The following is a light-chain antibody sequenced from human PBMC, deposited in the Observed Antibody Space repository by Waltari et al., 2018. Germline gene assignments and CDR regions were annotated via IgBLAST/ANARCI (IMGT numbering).Light chain of an antibody. Sequence: DIVMTQSPDSLAVSLGERATINCKSSQSVLYSSNNKNYLAWYQQKPGQPPKLLIYWASTREAGVPDRFSGSGSGTDFTLPISSLQAEDVAVYYCQQSYNTWGFGQGTKVEIK. CDR2: WAS. CDR3: QQSYNTWG. J-gene: IGKJ1*01. CDR1: QSVLYSSNNKNY. V-gene: IGKV4-1*01.